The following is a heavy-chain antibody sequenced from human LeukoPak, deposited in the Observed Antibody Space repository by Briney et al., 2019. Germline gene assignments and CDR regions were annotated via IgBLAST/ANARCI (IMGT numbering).Heavy chain of an antibody. CDR3: AKDDRYSGSWLLDY. Sequence: PGGSLRLSCAASGFTFSSYAMSWVRQAPGKGLEWVSAISGSGGSTYYADSVKGRFTISRDNSKNTLYLQMNSLRAEDTAVYYCAKDDRYSGSWLLDYWGQGTLVTVSS. CDR1: GFTFSSYA. J-gene: IGHJ4*02. CDR2: ISGSGGST. D-gene: IGHD6-13*01. V-gene: IGHV3-23*01.